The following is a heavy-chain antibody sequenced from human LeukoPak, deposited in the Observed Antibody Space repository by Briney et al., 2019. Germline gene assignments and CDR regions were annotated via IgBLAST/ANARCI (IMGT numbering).Heavy chain of an antibody. CDR1: GDTFTYYH. CDR2: VYVTGETT. Sequence: GASVKVSCQASGDTFTYYHIHWVRQAPGQGVAWMGAVYVTGETTRNTQNFQGRVTMTRDPSTATVYMELTSLRSEDTAVHYCATEAPGSYYFDYWGQGVLVTVSS. CDR3: ATEAPGSYYFDY. V-gene: IGHV1-46*01. J-gene: IGHJ4*02.